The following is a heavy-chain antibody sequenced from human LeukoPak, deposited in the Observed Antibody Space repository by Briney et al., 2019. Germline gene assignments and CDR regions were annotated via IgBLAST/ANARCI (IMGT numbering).Heavy chain of an antibody. Sequence: PGGSLRLSCAASGFTFSSYAMHWVRQAPGKGLEWVSSISSSSSYIYYADSVKGRFTISRDNAKNSLYLQMNSLRAEDTAVYYCARDLVGDFWSGPANDAFDIWGQGTMVTVSS. CDR1: GFTFSSYA. CDR2: ISSSSSYI. V-gene: IGHV3-21*01. D-gene: IGHD3-3*01. CDR3: ARDLVGDFWSGPANDAFDI. J-gene: IGHJ3*02.